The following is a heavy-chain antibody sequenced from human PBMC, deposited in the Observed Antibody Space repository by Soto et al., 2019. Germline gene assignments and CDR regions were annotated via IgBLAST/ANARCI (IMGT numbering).Heavy chain of an antibody. Sequence: EVQLVESGGGLVQPGGSLRLSCAASGFTVSTNYMSWVRQTPGKGLEWVSVIYSSGTTYYADSVKGRFTISRDNSKNTLYLQMNTLRAEDTAVYYCSRFSFNWFDPWGQGTLVTVSS. CDR1: GFTVSTNY. CDR2: IYSSGTT. J-gene: IGHJ5*02. CDR3: SRFSFNWFDP. V-gene: IGHV3-66*01.